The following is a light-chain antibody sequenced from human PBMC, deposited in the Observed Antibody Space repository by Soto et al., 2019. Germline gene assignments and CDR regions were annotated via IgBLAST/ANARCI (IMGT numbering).Light chain of an antibody. CDR2: GAS. CDR1: QSVSSN. J-gene: IGKJ1*01. Sequence: EIVMSQSPATLSVSQGERATLSCRASQSVSSNLACYQQKPGQAPRLLIYGASNRATGIPDRFSGSGSGTDFTLSISRLEPEDFAVYFCQQYLTFGQGTKVDIK. V-gene: IGKV3D-15*01. CDR3: QQYLT.